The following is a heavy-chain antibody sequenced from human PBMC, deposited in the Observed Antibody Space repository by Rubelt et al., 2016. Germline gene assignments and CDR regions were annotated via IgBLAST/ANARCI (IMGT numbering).Heavy chain of an antibody. CDR2: ISAYNGNT. V-gene: IGHV1-18*01. CDR3: ARDQGSGWTNFDY. Sequence: QVQLVQSGAEVKKPGASVKVSCKASGYTFTSYGISWVRQAPGQGLEWMGWISAYNGNTNYAQKLQGRVTMTTATSASSAYMERRGLRSDDTAVYYCARDQGSGWTNFDYWGQGTLVTVSS. CDR1: GYTFTSYG. J-gene: IGHJ4*02. D-gene: IGHD6-19*01.